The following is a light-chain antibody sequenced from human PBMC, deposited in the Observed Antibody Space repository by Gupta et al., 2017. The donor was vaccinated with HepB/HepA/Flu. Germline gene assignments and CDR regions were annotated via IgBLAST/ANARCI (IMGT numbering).Light chain of an antibody. Sequence: DIVMTHSPYSLAVSLGERATINCKPSQSVLYSSNNKNYLAWYQQKPGQPPKLLIYWASTRESGVPDSFSGRGSGTDFTLTISSLQAEDVAVYYCQQDYSTPPTFGQGTKVEIK. V-gene: IGKV4-1*01. CDR3: QQDYSTPPT. J-gene: IGKJ1*01. CDR2: WAS. CDR1: QSVLYSSNNKNY.